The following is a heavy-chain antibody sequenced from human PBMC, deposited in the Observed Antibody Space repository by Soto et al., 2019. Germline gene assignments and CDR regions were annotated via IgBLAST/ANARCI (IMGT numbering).Heavy chain of an antibody. V-gene: IGHV3-7*01. CDR3: ARWVGDIVVVVAATQHDAFDI. CDR1: GFTFSSYW. D-gene: IGHD2-15*01. J-gene: IGHJ3*02. CDR2: IKQDGSEK. Sequence: EVQLVESGGGLVQPGGSLRLSCAASGFTFSSYWMSWVRQAPGKGLEWVANIKQDGSEKYYVDSVKGRFTISRDNAKNSLYLQMNSLRAEDTAVYYCARWVGDIVVVVAATQHDAFDIWGQGTMVTVSS.